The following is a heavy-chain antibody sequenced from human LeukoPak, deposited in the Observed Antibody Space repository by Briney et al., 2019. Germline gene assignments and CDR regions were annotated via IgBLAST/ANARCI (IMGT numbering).Heavy chain of an antibody. CDR1: GFTFSSYA. V-gene: IGHV3-23*01. D-gene: IGHD2-15*01. CDR3: AKDSRVVVAATDAFDI. Sequence: QPGGSLRLSCAASGFTFSSYAMSWVRQAPGKGLEWVSAISGSGGSTYYADSVKGRFTISRDNSKNTLYLQMNSLRAEDTAVYYRAKDSRVVVAATDAFDIWGQGTMVTVSS. CDR2: ISGSGGST. J-gene: IGHJ3*02.